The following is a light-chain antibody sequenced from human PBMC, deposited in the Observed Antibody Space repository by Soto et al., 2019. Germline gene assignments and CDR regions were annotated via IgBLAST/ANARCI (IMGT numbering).Light chain of an antibody. CDR1: SSDVGGYNS. J-gene: IGLJ3*02. V-gene: IGLV2-8*01. Sequence: QSVLTQPPSASGSPGQSVTISCTGTSSDVGGYNSVAWYQQHPGKAPQLMIYEVTKRPSGVPDRFSGSKSGNTASLTVSGLQAEDEADYYCSSYAGSKSLVFGGGTKLTVL. CDR3: SSYAGSKSLV. CDR2: EVT.